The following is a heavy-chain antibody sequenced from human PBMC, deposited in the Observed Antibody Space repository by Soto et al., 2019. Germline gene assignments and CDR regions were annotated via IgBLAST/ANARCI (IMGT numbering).Heavy chain of an antibody. CDR3: ARNVRSSGWYYFDY. V-gene: IGHV1-69*06. CDR1: GGTFSSYA. Sequence: SVKVSCKASGGTFSSYAISWVRQAPGQGLEWMGGIIPIFGTANYAQKFQGRVTITADKSTSTAYMELSSLRSEDTAVYYCARNVRSSGWYYFDYWGQGTRVTVSS. CDR2: IIPIFGTA. J-gene: IGHJ4*02. D-gene: IGHD6-19*01.